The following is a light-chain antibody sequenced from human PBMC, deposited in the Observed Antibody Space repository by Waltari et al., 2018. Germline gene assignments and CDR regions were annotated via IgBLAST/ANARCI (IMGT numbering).Light chain of an antibody. J-gene: IGLJ3*02. Sequence: QSVLTKQPPVSGTPGQRVPISCSGSNSNIGGNSLNWYQQLPGKAPKLLIYNDNQGPSGVPDRFSASKSGTSASLAITGLQSEDEADYYCAVWDDSLGGVFGGGTKLTVL. CDR2: NDN. CDR3: AVWDDSLGGV. CDR1: NSNIGGNS. V-gene: IGLV1-44*01.